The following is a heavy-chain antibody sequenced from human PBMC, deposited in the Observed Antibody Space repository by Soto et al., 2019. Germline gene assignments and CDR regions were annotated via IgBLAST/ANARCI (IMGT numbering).Heavy chain of an antibody. CDR3: ARASDGDNPFDY. J-gene: IGHJ4*02. D-gene: IGHD4-17*01. V-gene: IGHV3-66*01. Sequence: EVQLVESGGDLVQPGGSLRLSCAASGFTVSSNYMSWVRQAPGKGLEWVSVIYSGGSTYYADSVKGRFTISRDDSKNTLYLQMTSLRVEDTAVYYCARASDGDNPFDYWGQGTLVTVSS. CDR1: GFTVSSNY. CDR2: IYSGGST.